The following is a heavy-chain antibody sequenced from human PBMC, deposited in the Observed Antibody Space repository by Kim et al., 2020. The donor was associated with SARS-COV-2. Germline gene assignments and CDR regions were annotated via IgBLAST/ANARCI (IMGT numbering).Heavy chain of an antibody. V-gene: IGHV3-7*05. CDR1: GFTFGKYF. D-gene: IGHD5-18*01. Sequence: GGSLRLSCASDGFTFGKYFISWVRQALGKGLEWVSIIKHAEGEINYADSVKGRFTISRDNAEKSLYLQMNSLRAEDTAVYYCARSWIQDYYGMDVWGQGTTVTVSS. CDR3: ARSWIQDYYGMDV. CDR2: IKHAEGEI. J-gene: IGHJ6*02.